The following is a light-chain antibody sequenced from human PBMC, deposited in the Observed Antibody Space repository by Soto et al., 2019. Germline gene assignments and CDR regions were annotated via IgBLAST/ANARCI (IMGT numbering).Light chain of an antibody. CDR1: SSDVGGSTY. V-gene: IGLV2-8*01. CDR3: SSYAGSSNMI. J-gene: IGLJ2*01. CDR2: EVS. Sequence: QSVLTQPPSASGSPGQSVTISCTGTSSDVGGSTYVSWYQQHPGKAPKLMIYEVSKRPSGVPDRFSGSKSGNTASLTVSGLQAEDEADYYFSSYAGSSNMIFGGGTKLTVL.